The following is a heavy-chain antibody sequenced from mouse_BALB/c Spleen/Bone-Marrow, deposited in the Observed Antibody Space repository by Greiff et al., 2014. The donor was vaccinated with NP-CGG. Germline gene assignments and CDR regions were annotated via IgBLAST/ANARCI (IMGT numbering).Heavy chain of an antibody. Sequence: DVQLVESGGGLVQPGGSLKLSCAASGFTFSSYGMSWVRQTPDKRLELVATINSNGGSTYYLDSVKGRFTFSRDNAKNTLYLQMSSLKSEDTAMYYCARDGYYVFYAMDYWGQGTSVTVSS. CDR1: GFTFSSYG. CDR3: ARDGYYVFYAMDY. J-gene: IGHJ4*01. D-gene: IGHD2-3*01. V-gene: IGHV5-6-3*01. CDR2: INSNGGST.